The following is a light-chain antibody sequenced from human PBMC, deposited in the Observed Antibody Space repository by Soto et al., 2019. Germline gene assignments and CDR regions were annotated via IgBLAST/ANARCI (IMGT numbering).Light chain of an antibody. J-gene: IGLJ1*01. V-gene: IGLV2-14*01. Sequence: QSALTQPASVSGSPGQSITISCTGTSSDVGGYNYVSWYQHHPGKAPKFMIYEVSNRPSGVSDRFSGSKSGNTASLTISGLQAEDEADYYCSSYTSSSTPYVFGTGTKLPVL. CDR2: EVS. CDR1: SSDVGGYNY. CDR3: SSYTSSSTPYV.